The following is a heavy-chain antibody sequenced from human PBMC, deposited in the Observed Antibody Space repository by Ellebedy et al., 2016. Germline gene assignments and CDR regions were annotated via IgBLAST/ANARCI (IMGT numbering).Heavy chain of an antibody. Sequence: SETLSLTCTVSGGSISSYYWSWIRQPPGKGLEWIGYIFYSGSTNYNPSLKSRVTISVDRSKNQFSLKLSSGTAADTAVYYCARGGYYDSSGYYSHDAFDIWGQGTMVTVSS. CDR3: ARGGYYDSSGYYSHDAFDI. J-gene: IGHJ3*02. D-gene: IGHD3-22*01. CDR1: GGSISSYY. V-gene: IGHV4-59*12. CDR2: IFYSGST.